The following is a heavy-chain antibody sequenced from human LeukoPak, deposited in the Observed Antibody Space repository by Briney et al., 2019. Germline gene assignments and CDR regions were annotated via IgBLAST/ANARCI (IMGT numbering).Heavy chain of an antibody. J-gene: IGHJ5*02. CDR3: GRLHNWNDGWFDP. V-gene: IGHV5-51*01. Sequence: GESLKISCKGSGYSFTSQWIGWVRQTPGKGLEWMGIIYPGDSDARYSASFQGQVTISVDKSISTAYLQWSSLKASDTAMYYCGRLHNWNDGWFDPWGQGTLVTVSS. CDR2: IYPGDSDA. D-gene: IGHD1-20*01. CDR1: GYSFTSQW.